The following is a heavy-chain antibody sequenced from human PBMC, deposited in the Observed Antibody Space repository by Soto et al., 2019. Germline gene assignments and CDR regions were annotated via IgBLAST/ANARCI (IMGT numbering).Heavy chain of an antibody. CDR2: ISGSGGST. J-gene: IGHJ3*02. D-gene: IGHD1-26*01. CDR1: GFTFSSYA. Sequence: GGSLRLSCAASGFTFSSYAMSWVRQAPGKGLEWVSAISGSGGSTYYADSVKGRFTISRDNSKNTLYLQMNSLRAEDTAVYYCALKDPYSGSYSRGKRREPNDAFDIWGQGTMVTVSS. V-gene: IGHV3-23*01. CDR3: ALKDPYSGSYSRGKRREPNDAFDI.